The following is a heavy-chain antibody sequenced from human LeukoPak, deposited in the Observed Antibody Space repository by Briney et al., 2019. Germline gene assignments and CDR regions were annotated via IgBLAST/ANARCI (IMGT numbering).Heavy chain of an antibody. Sequence: TLSLTCAVSGGSISSGGYSWSWIRQPPGKGLEWIGYIYHSGSTYYNPSLKSRVTISVDRSKNQFSLKLSSVTAADTAVYYCARSDYGFDYWGQGTLVTVSS. D-gene: IGHD4-17*01. CDR1: GGSISSGGYS. CDR2: IYHSGST. CDR3: ARSDYGFDY. V-gene: IGHV4-30-2*01. J-gene: IGHJ4*02.